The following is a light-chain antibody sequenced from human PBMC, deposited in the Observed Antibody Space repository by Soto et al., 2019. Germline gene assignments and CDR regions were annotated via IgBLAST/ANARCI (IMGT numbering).Light chain of an antibody. V-gene: IGKV3-15*01. J-gene: IGKJ4*01. Sequence: EIVMTQSAATLSVSPGERATLSCRASQRVSSNLAWYQQKPGQAPRLLVYGASTRATGIPARFSGSGSGTQFTLTISSLQSADFAVYYCQQHNNWPLTFGGGTNVDIK. CDR1: QRVSSN. CDR3: QQHNNWPLT. CDR2: GAS.